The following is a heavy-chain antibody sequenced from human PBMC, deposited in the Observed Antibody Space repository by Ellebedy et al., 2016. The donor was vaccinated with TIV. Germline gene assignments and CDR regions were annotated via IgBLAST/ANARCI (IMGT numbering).Heavy chain of an antibody. V-gene: IGHV4-39*07. D-gene: IGHD2-2*01. J-gene: IGHJ3*02. CDR1: GGSISRSSYY. CDR2: LHYSGPT. CDR3: ARGLSRPGFNDAFDI. Sequence: SETLSLTCTVSGGSISRSSYYWGWIRQPPGKGLEWIGSLHYSGPTYYNPSLKSRVTLSVETSKNQFSLKLTSVTAADTAVYYCARGLSRPGFNDAFDIWGQGTMVTVSS.